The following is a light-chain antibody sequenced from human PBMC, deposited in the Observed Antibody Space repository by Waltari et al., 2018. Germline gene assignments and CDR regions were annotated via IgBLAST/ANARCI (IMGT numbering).Light chain of an antibody. Sequence: DIVMTQSPDSLAVSLGERATINCKSSQSVLYSSDNRNYLAWYQQKPGQPPNPLIYWASTRESGVPGRFSGSGSGTDFTLTISSLQAEDVAVYYCQQYYITPLSFGGGTKVEIK. CDR1: QSVLYSSDNRNY. V-gene: IGKV4-1*01. CDR2: WAS. CDR3: QQYYITPLS. J-gene: IGKJ4*01.